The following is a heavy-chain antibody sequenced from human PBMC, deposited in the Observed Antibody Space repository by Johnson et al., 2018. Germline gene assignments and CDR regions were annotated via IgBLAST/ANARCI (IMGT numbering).Heavy chain of an antibody. J-gene: IGHJ3*02. D-gene: IGHD2-21*02. CDR1: GYSFTTNW. Sequence: EVPLLESGAEVKKPGESLKISCKGSGYSFTTNWIGWVRQMPGRGLEWMAIIYPGDSDTRYSPSFQGQVTISARKSISTAYLQGGSRKASDTAMYYCAGPGLTVGYCGGDCYYDAFVIWGQGTMVTVSS. CDR3: AGPGLTVGYCGGDCYYDAFVI. CDR2: IYPGDSDT. V-gene: IGHV5-51*01.